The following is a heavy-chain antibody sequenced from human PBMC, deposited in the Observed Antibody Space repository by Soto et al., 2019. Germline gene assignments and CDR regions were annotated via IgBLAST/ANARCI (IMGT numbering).Heavy chain of an antibody. V-gene: IGHV3-15*01. CDR2: IKSKSSGGTT. J-gene: IGHJ4*02. Sequence: GGSLRLSCVASGFTFNGAWMSWVRQAPGKGPEWVGRIKSKSSGGTTDYAAPVKDRFIISRDDSKNMMYLQMNSPKSEDTAMYYCIMTYKGTPARPFLDIWGQGTPVTVSS. D-gene: IGHD1-20*01. CDR3: IMTYKGTPARPFLDI. CDR1: GFTFNGAW.